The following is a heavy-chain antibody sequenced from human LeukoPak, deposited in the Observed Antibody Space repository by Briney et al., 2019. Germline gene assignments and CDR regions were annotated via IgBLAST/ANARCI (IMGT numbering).Heavy chain of an antibody. CDR3: AKYPRGRYYYDSSGYYPHFDY. J-gene: IGHJ4*02. D-gene: IGHD3-22*01. CDR2: ISGSCGST. Sequence: PGGSLRLSCAASGFTFSSYAMSWVRQAPGKGLEWVSAISGSCGSTYYADSVKGRFTISRDNSKNTLYLQMNSLRAEDTAVYYCAKYPRGRYYYDSSGYYPHFDYWGQGTLVTVSS. V-gene: IGHV3-23*01. CDR1: GFTFSSYA.